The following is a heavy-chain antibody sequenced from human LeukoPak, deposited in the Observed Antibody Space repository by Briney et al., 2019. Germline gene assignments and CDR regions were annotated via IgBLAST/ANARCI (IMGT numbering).Heavy chain of an antibody. J-gene: IGHJ4*02. D-gene: IGHD6-13*01. CDR2: IYYSGST. Sequence: GSLRLSCAASGFTFSSYAMSWVRQAPGKGLEWIGSIYYSGSTYYNPSLKSRVTISVDTSKNQFSLKLSSVTAADTAVYYCARIRQQQLALWGQGTLVTVSS. CDR3: ARIRQQQLAL. V-gene: IGHV4-39*01. CDR1: GFTFSSYA.